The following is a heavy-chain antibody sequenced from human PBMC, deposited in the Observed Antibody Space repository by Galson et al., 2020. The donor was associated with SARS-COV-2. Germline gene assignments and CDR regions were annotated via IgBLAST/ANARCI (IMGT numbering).Heavy chain of an antibody. J-gene: IGHJ6*03. CDR2: MNPNSGNT. CDR1: GYTFTSYD. Sequence: ASVKVSCKASGYTFTSYDINWVRQATGQGLEWMGWMNPNSGNTGYAQKFQGRVTMTRNTSISTAYMELSSLRSEDTAVYYCARGRERDYDFWSGYYNYYYYYYMDVGGKGTTVTVSS. D-gene: IGHD3-3*01. V-gene: IGHV1-8*01. CDR3: ARGRERDYDFWSGYYNYYYYYYMDV.